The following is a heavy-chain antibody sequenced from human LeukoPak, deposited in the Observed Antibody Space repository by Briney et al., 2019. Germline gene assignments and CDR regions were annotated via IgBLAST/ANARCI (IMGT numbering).Heavy chain of an antibody. CDR2: ISASGDDT. CDR3: AKEVVDTGKAFAS. V-gene: IGHV3-23*01. CDR1: GFTFSSFA. D-gene: IGHD2-15*01. J-gene: IGHJ5*02. Sequence: GGSLRLSCAASGFTFSSFALSWVRQAPGKGLEWVSTISASGDDTFYAASVKGRFTISRDNSKNTLHLQVNSLRAEDTAIYYCAKEVVDTGKAFASWGQGTLVTVSS.